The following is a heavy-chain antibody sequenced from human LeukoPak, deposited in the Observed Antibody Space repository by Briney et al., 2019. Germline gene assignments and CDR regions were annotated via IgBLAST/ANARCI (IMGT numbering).Heavy chain of an antibody. V-gene: IGHV4-59*01. J-gene: IGHJ6*03. CDR2: TYYSGST. CDR1: GDSISNFY. CDR3: ARDRRENVAAAGTVKYYYYYYMDV. Sequence: SETLSLTCTVSGDSISNFYWSWIRHPPGKGLEWIGYTYYSGSTNYNPSLKSRVTISVDKSKKQFSLKLSSVTAADTAVYYCARDRRENVAAAGTVKYYYYYYMDVWGKGTTVTISS. D-gene: IGHD6-13*01.